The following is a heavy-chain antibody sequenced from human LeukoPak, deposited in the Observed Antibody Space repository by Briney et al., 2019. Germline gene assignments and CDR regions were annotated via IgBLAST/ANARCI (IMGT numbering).Heavy chain of an antibody. V-gene: IGHV4-59*01. CDR2: IYYSGST. CDR3: ARVGAGDSSGYGRPVGEYFQH. J-gene: IGHJ1*01. D-gene: IGHD3-22*01. CDR1: GGSISSYY. Sequence: SVTLSLTCTVSGGSISSYYWSWLRQPPGKGLEWIGYIYYSGSTNYNPSLKSRVTISVDTSKNQFSLKLSSVTAADTAVYYCARVGAGDSSGYGRPVGEYFQHWGQGTLVTVSS.